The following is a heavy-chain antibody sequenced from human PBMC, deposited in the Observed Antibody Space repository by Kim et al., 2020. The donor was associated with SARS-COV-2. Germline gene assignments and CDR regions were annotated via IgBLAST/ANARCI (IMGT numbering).Heavy chain of an antibody. J-gene: IGHJ3*02. Sequence: GNTNYAQKLQGRVTMTTDTSTSTAYMELRSLRSDDTAVYYCARDLMVSDIWGQGTMVTVSS. D-gene: IGHD3-10*01. CDR2: GNT. CDR3: ARDLMVSDI. V-gene: IGHV1-18*01.